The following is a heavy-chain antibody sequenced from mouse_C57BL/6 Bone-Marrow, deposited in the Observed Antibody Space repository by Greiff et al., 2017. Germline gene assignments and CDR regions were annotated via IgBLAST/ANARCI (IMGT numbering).Heavy chain of an antibody. D-gene: IGHD2-4*01. CDR2: IYPGSGST. V-gene: IGHV1-55*01. CDR1: GYTFTSYW. J-gene: IGHJ1*03. CDR3: ACGDYDYWYFDV. Sequence: QVQLKQPGAELVKPGASVKMSCKASGYTFTSYWITWVKQRPGQGLEWIGDIYPGSGSTNYNEKFKSKATLTVDTSSSTAYMQLSSLTSEDSAVYYCACGDYDYWYFDVWGTGTTVTVSS.